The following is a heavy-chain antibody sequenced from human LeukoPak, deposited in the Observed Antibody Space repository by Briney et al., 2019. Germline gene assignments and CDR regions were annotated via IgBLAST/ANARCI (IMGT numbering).Heavy chain of an antibody. CDR2: SNPNSGGT. CDR3: ARTYCSSTSCYGMFDY. CDR1: GYTFTGYY. J-gene: IGHJ4*02. D-gene: IGHD2-2*01. V-gene: IGHV1-2*02. Sequence: ASVKVSCKASGYTFTGYYMHWVRQAPGQGLEWMGWSNPNSGGTNYAQKFQGRVTMTRDTSISTAYMELRSLRSDDTAVYYCARTYCSSTSCYGMFDYWGQGTLVTVSS.